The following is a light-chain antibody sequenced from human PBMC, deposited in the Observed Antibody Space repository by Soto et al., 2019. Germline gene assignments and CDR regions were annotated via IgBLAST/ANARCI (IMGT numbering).Light chain of an antibody. Sequence: EVVMTQSPATLSVSPGERATLSCRASQSVTTNMAWYQQKPGQAPRLLIYGASGRASGIPDRFSGSGSGTDFTLTISRLEPEDFAVYCCQQYGSSPWTFGQGTKVDIK. CDR3: QQYGSSPWT. CDR1: QSVTTN. J-gene: IGKJ1*01. V-gene: IGKV3-20*01. CDR2: GAS.